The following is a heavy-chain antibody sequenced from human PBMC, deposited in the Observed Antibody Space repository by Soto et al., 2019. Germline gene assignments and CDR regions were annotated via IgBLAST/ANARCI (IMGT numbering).Heavy chain of an antibody. CDR2: MSYDGTTK. J-gene: IGHJ4*02. Sequence: QVQLVESGVGVVQPGRSLRLSCAASGFIFSNYVMYWVRQAPGKGLEWVAFMSYDGTTKSYADSVKGRFTISRDNSQNTLYLQMNSLRPEDTGVYYCAREVLWSRYFDYWGQGTLVTVSS. V-gene: IGHV3-30-3*01. CDR1: GFIFSNYV. CDR3: AREVLWSRYFDY. D-gene: IGHD3-10*01.